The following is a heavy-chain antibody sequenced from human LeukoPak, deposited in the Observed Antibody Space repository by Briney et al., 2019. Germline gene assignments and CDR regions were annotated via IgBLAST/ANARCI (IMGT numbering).Heavy chain of an antibody. CDR1: GLTLASYP. V-gene: IGHV3-23*01. CDR3: AKKKGGYGPYYYYYYMDV. Sequence: PGGSLRLSCAASGLTLASYPMSWVRQAPGKGLEGLSALNSGGGDETYYADSVKGRFTISRDNSKNTLYLQMNSLRAEDTAVYYCAKKKGGYGPYYYYYYMDVWGKGTTVTVSS. CDR2: LNSGGGDET. J-gene: IGHJ6*03. D-gene: IGHD4-17*01.